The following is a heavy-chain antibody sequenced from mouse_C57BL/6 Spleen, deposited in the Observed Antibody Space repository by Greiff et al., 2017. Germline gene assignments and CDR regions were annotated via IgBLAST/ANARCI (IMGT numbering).Heavy chain of an antibody. D-gene: IGHD4-1*01. V-gene: IGHV5-4*01. Sequence: VQLQQSGGGLVKPGGSLKLSCAASGFTFSSYAMSWVRQTPEKRLEWVATISDGGSYTDYTDNVKGRFTISRDNAKNNLYLQMSHLKSEDTAMYSCARDGTALSYFDYWGQGTTLTVSS. CDR2: ISDGGSYT. J-gene: IGHJ2*01. CDR3: ARDGTALSYFDY. CDR1: GFTFSSYA.